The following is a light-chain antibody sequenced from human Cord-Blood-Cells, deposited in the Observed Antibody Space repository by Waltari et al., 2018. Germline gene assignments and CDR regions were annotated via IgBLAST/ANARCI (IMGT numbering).Light chain of an antibody. J-gene: IGKJ3*01. Sequence: DIQMTQSPSSLSASVGDRVTITCRASQSISSYLNWYQQKPGKAPKLLIYAASSLQSVVPSRFSGSGSGTDFTLTISSLQPEDFATYYCQQSYSTPLVTFGPGTKVDIK. CDR3: QQSYSTPLVT. CDR2: AAS. V-gene: IGKV1-39*01. CDR1: QSISSY.